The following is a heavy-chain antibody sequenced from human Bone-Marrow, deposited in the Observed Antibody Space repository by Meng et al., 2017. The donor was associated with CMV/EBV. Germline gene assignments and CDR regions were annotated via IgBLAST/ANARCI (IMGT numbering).Heavy chain of an antibody. CDR1: GYTFTSYG. CDR2: INAISGAT. Sequence: ASVKVSCKASGYTFTSYGISWVRQAPGQGLQWMGWINAISGATKYAQKFQGRVTMTTDTSISTVFMELSGLRSYDTAVYYCARDRSRSWYQTINRYYGMDVWGQGTTVTVSS. J-gene: IGHJ6*02. D-gene: IGHD2-2*01. V-gene: IGHV1-2*02. CDR3: ARDRSRSWYQTINRYYGMDV.